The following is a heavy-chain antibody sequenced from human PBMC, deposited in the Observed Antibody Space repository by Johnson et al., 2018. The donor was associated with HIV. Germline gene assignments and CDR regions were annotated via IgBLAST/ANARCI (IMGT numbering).Heavy chain of an antibody. J-gene: IGHJ3*02. Sequence: VLLLESGGGVVQPGGSLRLSCAASGFTFSSYAMHWVRQAPGKGLEWVAVISYDGSNKYYADSVKGLFTISRDNSKNSLYLQMNSLRAEDTAVYYCAAGIAVAGLRGNAFDIWGQWTMVTVSS. CDR1: GFTFSSYA. D-gene: IGHD6-19*01. CDR3: AAGIAVAGLRGNAFDI. V-gene: IGHV3-30*04. CDR2: ISYDGSNK.